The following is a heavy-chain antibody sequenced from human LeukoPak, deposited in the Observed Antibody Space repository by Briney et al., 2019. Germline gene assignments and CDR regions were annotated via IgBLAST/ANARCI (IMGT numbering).Heavy chain of an antibody. V-gene: IGHV3-11*04. D-gene: IGHD6-13*01. J-gene: IGHJ4*02. CDR3: ARDLSSTAAEDLDY. CDR1: GFIFSDYY. CDR2: ISARGDVI. Sequence: GGSLRLPCASSGFIFSDYYMSWIRQVPGKGLEWIAYISARGDVIYSVDSVKGRFTISRDNAKSLLYLQMNSLRAEDAAVYYCARDLSSTAAEDLDYWGQGTLVTVSS.